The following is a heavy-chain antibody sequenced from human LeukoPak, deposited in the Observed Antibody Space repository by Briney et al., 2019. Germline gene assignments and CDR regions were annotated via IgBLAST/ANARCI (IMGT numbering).Heavy chain of an antibody. V-gene: IGHV3-48*04. D-gene: IGHD2-21*02. CDR3: ARDEHLRVGGDGHYYGMDV. CDR2: ISSSGHTI. J-gene: IGHJ6*02. Sequence: GGSLRLSCAASGVTLSSYWMHWVRQAPGKGLEWVSFISSSGHTIYYADSVKGRFTISRDNARNSLYLQMNSLRAEDTAVYYCARDEHLRVGGDGHYYGMDVWGQGTTVTVSS. CDR1: GVTLSSYW.